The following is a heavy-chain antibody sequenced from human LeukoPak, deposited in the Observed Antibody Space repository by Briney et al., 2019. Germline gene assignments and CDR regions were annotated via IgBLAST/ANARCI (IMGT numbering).Heavy chain of an antibody. CDR3: ARVRATYYYMDV. D-gene: IGHD3-10*01. V-gene: IGHV3-11*04. CDR1: GFTFGDYA. Sequence: GGSLRLSCTASGFTFGDYAMSWVRQAPGKGLEWVSYISSSGSTIYYADSVKGRFTISRDNAKNSLYLQMNSLRAEDTAVYYCARVRATYYYMDVWGKGTTVTVSS. J-gene: IGHJ6*03. CDR2: ISSSGSTI.